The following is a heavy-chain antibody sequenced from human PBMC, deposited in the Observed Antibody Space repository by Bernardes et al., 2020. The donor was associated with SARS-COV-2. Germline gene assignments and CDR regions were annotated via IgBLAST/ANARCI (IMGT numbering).Heavy chain of an antibody. CDR3: ARDLNRGAGMDV. CDR1: GFTFRNYD. CDR2: IGPAGDT. D-gene: IGHD6-19*01. V-gene: IGHV3-13*01. J-gene: IGHJ6*02. Sequence: GGSLRLSCAASGFTFRNYDMHWVRQVPGKGLEWVAAIGPAGDTYYPGFVQGRFSISRQNARNSLYLQMDSLKVEDTAVYYCARDLNRGAGMDVWGQGTTVTV.